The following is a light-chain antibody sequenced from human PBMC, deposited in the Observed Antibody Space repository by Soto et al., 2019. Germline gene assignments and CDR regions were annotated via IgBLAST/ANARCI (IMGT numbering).Light chain of an antibody. J-gene: IGLJ1*01. V-gene: IGLV2-14*01. Sequence: QSSLTQPASVSGSPGQSITISCAGTSSDVCAYNYFSWYQQLPGKAPKLMIYEVSNRPSGVSNRFSGSKSGNKASLTISGLQAEDEADYYCSSYTSIXTHVLGTGTKVXV. CDR2: EVS. CDR3: SSYTSIXTHV. CDR1: SSDVCAYNY.